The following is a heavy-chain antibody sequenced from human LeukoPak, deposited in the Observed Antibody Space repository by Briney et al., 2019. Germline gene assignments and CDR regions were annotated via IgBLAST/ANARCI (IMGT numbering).Heavy chain of an antibody. D-gene: IGHD3-10*01. CDR1: GFTFSSYS. J-gene: IGHJ3*02. CDR2: ISGSGGST. CDR3: AKNTYGSGSSLGAFDI. Sequence: GGSLRLSCAASGFTFSSYSMNWVRQAPGKGLEWVSAISGSGGSTYYADSVKGRFTISRDNSKNTLYLQMNSLRAEDTAVYYCAKNTYGSGSSLGAFDIWGQGTMVTVSS. V-gene: IGHV3-23*01.